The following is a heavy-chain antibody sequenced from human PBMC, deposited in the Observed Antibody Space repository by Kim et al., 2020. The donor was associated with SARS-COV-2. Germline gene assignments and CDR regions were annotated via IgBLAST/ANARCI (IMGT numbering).Heavy chain of an antibody. J-gene: IGHJ6*01. V-gene: IGHV3-23*01. CDR3: AKGVGLELGFYYGMDV. CDR2: LSGSVGDA. Sequence: GGSLRLPCAVSGFTLSSYDMSWVRQAPGQGLEWVSCLSGSVGDAYYADSVKGRFAISRDNSKNTLFLQMSSLRAEDTAVYYCAKGVGLELGFYYGMDVWGQGTTVTVSS. CDR1: GFTLSSYD. D-gene: IGHD1-7*01.